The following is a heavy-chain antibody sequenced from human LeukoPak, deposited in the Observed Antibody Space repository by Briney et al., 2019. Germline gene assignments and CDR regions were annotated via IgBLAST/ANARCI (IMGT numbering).Heavy chain of an antibody. CDR1: GFTFSDYY. V-gene: IGHV3-11*01. Sequence: GGSLRLSCAASGFTFSDYYMSWIRQAPGKGLEWVSYISSSGSTIYYADSVRGRFTISRDNAKNSLYLQMNSLRAEDTAVYYCARDPEPSSGSTFDYWGQGTLVTVSS. D-gene: IGHD3-3*01. CDR3: ARDPEPSSGSTFDY. J-gene: IGHJ4*02. CDR2: ISSSGSTI.